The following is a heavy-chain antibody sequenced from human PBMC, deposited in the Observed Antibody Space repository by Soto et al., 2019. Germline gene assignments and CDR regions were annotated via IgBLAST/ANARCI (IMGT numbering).Heavy chain of an antibody. J-gene: IGHJ4*02. V-gene: IGHV4-31*03. CDR2: IYYSGST. CDR1: GGSISSGGYY. D-gene: IGHD3-3*01. CDR3: ARVGVSSIDFWSGYPLWYFDY. Sequence: QVQLQESSPGLVKPSQILSLTCTVSGGSISSGGYYWSWIRQHPGKGLEWIGYIYYSGSTYYNPSLKSRVTISVDTSKNQFSLKLSSVTAADTAVYYCARVGVSSIDFWSGYPLWYFDYWGQGTLVTVSS.